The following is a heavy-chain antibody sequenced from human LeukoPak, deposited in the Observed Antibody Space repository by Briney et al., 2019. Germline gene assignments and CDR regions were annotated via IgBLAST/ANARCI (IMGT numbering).Heavy chain of an antibody. V-gene: IGHV5-10-1*01. D-gene: IGHD6-13*01. CDR1: GYSFTSYW. Sequence: GESLKISCEGSGYSFTSYWIGWVRQMPGKGLVWMGTIDPSDSYTNYSPSFQGHVTISADKSISTAYVQWSSLKASDTAIYYCAKAAASLDWFDPWGQGTLVIVSS. J-gene: IGHJ5*02. CDR3: AKAAASLDWFDP. CDR2: IDPSDSYT.